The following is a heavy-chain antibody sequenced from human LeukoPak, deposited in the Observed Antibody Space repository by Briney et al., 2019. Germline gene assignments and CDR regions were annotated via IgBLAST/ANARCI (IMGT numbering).Heavy chain of an antibody. J-gene: IGHJ4*02. Sequence: PGGSLRLSCAASGFTFSSSWMDWFRQAPGKGLEWVANIKEDGSETHYVDSAKGRFTISRDNAKSSLYLQMDSLRVEDTAIYYCSESLNYWGQGTLVTVSS. CDR3: SESLNY. V-gene: IGHV3-7*01. CDR2: IKEDGSET. CDR1: GFTFSSSW.